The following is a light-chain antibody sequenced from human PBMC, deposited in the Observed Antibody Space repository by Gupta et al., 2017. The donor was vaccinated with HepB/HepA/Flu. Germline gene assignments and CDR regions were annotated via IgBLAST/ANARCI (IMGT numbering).Light chain of an antibody. V-gene: IGKV1-5*03. CDR3: QQEYSYPWT. CDR2: KAS. J-gene: IGKJ1*01. Sequence: DIQMTQSPSTLSASVGDRVTITCRASQSISSWLAWYQQKPGKAPKLLIYKASRVESGVPSRFSGSGSGTEFTLTISSRQPDDFATYYCQQEYSYPWTFGQGTKAEIK. CDR1: QSISSW.